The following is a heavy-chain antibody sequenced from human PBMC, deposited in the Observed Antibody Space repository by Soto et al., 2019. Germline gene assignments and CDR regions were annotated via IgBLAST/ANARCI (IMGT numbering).Heavy chain of an antibody. CDR3: ARDIVVVPAANYYYYGMDV. CDR2: ISSGSSDT. J-gene: IGHJ6*02. D-gene: IGHD2-2*01. Sequence: PGGSLRLSCEASGFTFSRVSMNWVRQVPGKGLEWVASISSGSSDTWYADSVKGRFTISRDNAKNSLYLQMNSLRAEDTAVYYCARDIVVVPAANYYYYGMDVWGQGTTVTVSS. CDR1: GFTFSRVS. V-gene: IGHV3-21*01.